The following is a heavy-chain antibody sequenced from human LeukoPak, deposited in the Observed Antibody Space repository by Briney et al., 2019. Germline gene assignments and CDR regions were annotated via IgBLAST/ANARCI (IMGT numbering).Heavy chain of an antibody. Sequence: GGALRLSCAASGFTFSSHWMSWVRQAPGKGLEWVANIKQDGSEQYYVDSVKGRFTISRDNANNSLYLQMNSLRAEDTAVYYCASHYYDSSGYYLFDYWGQGTLVTVSS. V-gene: IGHV3-7*01. CDR3: ASHYYDSSGYYLFDY. CDR1: GFTFSSHW. D-gene: IGHD3-22*01. J-gene: IGHJ4*02. CDR2: IKQDGSEQ.